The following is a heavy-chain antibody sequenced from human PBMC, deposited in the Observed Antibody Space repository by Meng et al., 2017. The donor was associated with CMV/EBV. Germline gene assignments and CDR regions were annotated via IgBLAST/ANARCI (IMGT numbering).Heavy chain of an antibody. J-gene: IGHJ6*02. CDR2: IYYSGST. CDR3: ARVRVPAATYYYYGMDV. CDR1: GGSISSYY. V-gene: IGHV4-59*01. D-gene: IGHD2-2*01. Sequence: GSLRLSCTVSGGSISSYYWSWIRQPPGKGLEWIGYIYYSGSTNYNPSLKSRVTISVDTSKNQFSLKLSSVTAADTAVCYCARVRVPAATYYYYGMDVWGQGTTVTVSS.